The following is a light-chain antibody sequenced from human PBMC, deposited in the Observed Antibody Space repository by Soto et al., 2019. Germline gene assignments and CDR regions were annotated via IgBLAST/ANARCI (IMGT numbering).Light chain of an antibody. CDR3: CSYAGGHTWV. CDR1: SSDVRDYDF. CDR2: DVS. V-gene: IGLV2-11*01. Sequence: QSALTQPPSVSGSPGQSVTISCTGTSSDVRDYDFVSWYHQHPGKVPKVIIYDVSERPSGVPDRFSGSKSGNTASLTISGLQAEDEAVYYCCSYAGGHTWVFGRGTQLTVL. J-gene: IGLJ7*01.